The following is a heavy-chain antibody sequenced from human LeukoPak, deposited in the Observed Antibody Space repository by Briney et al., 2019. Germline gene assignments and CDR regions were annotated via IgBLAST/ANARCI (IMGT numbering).Heavy chain of an antibody. CDR1: GFTVSSNY. CDR2: IYSGGST. J-gene: IGHJ4*02. D-gene: IGHD3-10*01. V-gene: IGHV3-66*01. Sequence: GGSLRLSCSASGFTVSSNYMSWVRQAPGKGLEWVSVIYSGGSTYYADSVKGRFTISRDNSKNTLYLQMNSLRAEDTAVYYCARSGTPYGPFDYWGQGTLVTVSS. CDR3: ARSGTPYGPFDY.